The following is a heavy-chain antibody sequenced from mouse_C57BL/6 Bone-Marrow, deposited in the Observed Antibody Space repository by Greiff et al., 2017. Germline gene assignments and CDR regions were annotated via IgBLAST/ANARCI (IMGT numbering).Heavy chain of an antibody. D-gene: IGHD2-4*01. J-gene: IGHJ4*01. CDR3: ARWDYDYDGGYYAMDY. Sequence: QVQLQQPGAELVKPGASVKLSCKASGYTFTSYWMQWVKQRPGQGLEWIGEIDPSDSYTNYNQKFKGKATLTVDTSSSTAYMQLSSLTSEDSAVYYCARWDYDYDGGYYAMDYWGQGTSVTVSS. V-gene: IGHV1-50*01. CDR2: IDPSDSYT. CDR1: GYTFTSYW.